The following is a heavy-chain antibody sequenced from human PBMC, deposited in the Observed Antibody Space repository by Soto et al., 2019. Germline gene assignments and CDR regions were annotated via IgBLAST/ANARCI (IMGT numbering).Heavy chain of an antibody. V-gene: IGHV3-15*01. CDR3: TTAAGIVVVRDYYYYGMDV. D-gene: IGHD3-22*01. Sequence: PGGSLRLSCAASGFTFSNAWMSWVRQAPGKGLEWVGRIKSKTDGGTKDYAAPVKGRFTISRDDSKSTLYLQMNSLKTEDTAVYYCTTAAGIVVVRDYYYYGMDVWGQGTTVTVSS. CDR2: IKSKTDGGTK. CDR1: GFTFSNAW. J-gene: IGHJ6*02.